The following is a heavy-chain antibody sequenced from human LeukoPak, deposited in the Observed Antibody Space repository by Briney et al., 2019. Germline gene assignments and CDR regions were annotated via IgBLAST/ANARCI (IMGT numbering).Heavy chain of an antibody. V-gene: IGHV4-39*01. J-gene: IGHJ2*01. Sequence: SETLSLTCTVSGGSISSSSYYWGWIRQPPGKGLEWIGSIYYSGSTYYNPSLKSRVTISVDTSKNQFSLKLTSVTAADTAVYYCARPPPLWSFYWYFDLWGRGTLVTVSS. D-gene: IGHD3-3*01. CDR1: GGSISSSSYY. CDR3: ARPPPLWSFYWYFDL. CDR2: IYYSGST.